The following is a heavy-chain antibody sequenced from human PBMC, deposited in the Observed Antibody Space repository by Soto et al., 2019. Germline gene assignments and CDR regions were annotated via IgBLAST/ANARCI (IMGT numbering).Heavy chain of an antibody. J-gene: IGHJ4*02. D-gene: IGHD4-17*01. CDR3: ARTTTTKSRDY. V-gene: IGHV3-23*01. CDR1: GFTLSSYD. Sequence: PGGSLRLSCAASGFTLSSYDMSWVPQAPGKGLEYVSSISVTGSGTYYADSVKGRFTISRDNSKNTLYLQMNSLRVEDTAVYYCARTTTTKSRDYWGQGTLVTVSS. CDR2: ISVTGSGT.